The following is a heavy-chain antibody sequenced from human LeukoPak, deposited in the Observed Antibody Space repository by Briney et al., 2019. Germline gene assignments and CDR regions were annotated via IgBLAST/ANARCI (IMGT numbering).Heavy chain of an antibody. D-gene: IGHD3-10*01. J-gene: IGHJ6*02. CDR1: GFTFSSYS. CDR2: ISSSSSYI. V-gene: IGHV3-21*01. CDR3: ARVVARGVIISYYYYGMDV. Sequence: PGGSLRLSCAASGFTFSSYSMNWVRQAPGKGLEWVSSISSSSSYIYYADSVKGRFTISRDNAKNSLYLQMNSLRAEDTAVYYCARVVARGVIISYYYYGMDVWGRGTTVTVSS.